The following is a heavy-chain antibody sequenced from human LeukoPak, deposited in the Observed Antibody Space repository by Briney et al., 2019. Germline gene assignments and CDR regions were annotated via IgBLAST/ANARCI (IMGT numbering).Heavy chain of an antibody. V-gene: IGHV3-53*01. CDR2: IYSGGST. Sequence: GGSLRLSCAASGFTASSNYMSWVRQAPGKGLEWVSIIYSGGSTFYADSVKGRFTISRDNSKNTLYLQLNSLRAEDTAIYYCAKDSVVVPGLVNYFDYWGQGTLVTVSS. CDR1: GFTASSNY. J-gene: IGHJ4*02. CDR3: AKDSVVVPGLVNYFDY. D-gene: IGHD2-2*01.